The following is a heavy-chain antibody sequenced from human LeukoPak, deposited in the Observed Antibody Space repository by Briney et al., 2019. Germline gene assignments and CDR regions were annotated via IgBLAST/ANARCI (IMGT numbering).Heavy chain of an antibody. Sequence: PGRSLRLSCAASGFMFSSYWIHWVRQAPGMGLVWVSRINSDGSSTNYADSVKGRFTISRDNAKKTVYLQMNSLRAEDTAVYYCTREYFGKFDPWGQGTLATVSS. D-gene: IGHD3-10*01. V-gene: IGHV3-74*01. CDR1: GFMFSSYW. CDR3: TREYFGKFDP. J-gene: IGHJ5*02. CDR2: INSDGSST.